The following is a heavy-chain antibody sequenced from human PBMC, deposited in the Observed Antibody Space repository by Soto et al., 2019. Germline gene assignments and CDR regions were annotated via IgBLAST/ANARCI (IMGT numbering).Heavy chain of an antibody. D-gene: IGHD1-26*01. CDR3: AGGAQWELLFEY. V-gene: IGHV1-3*01. J-gene: IGHJ4*02. CDR2: INAGNGNT. Sequence: QVQLVQSGAEVKKPGASVKVSCKASGYTFTSYAMHWVRQAPGQRLEWMGWINAGNGNTKYSQKFQGRVTITRDTSASTVYMELSRLRSEDTAVYSCAGGAQWELLFEYWGQGSMVTVSS. CDR1: GYTFTSYA.